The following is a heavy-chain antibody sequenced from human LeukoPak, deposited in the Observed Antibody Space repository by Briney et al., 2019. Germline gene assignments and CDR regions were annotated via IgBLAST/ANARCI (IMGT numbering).Heavy chain of an antibody. D-gene: IGHD1-26*01. V-gene: IGHV3-23*01. CDR1: GFTFTDSA. J-gene: IGHJ4*02. Sequence: PGGSLRLSCAAAGFTFTDSAMTWVRQAPGKELEWVSAISTSGGDTIYTDSVKDRFTISRDNSKNTLYLQMNSLRAEDTAIYYCAKGGSYAPLDYWGQGTLVTVSS. CDR2: ISTSGGDT. CDR3: AKGGSYAPLDY.